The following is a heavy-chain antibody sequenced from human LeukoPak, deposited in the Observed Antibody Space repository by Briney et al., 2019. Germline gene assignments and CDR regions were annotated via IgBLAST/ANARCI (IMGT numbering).Heavy chain of an antibody. Sequence: SETLSLTCTVSGGSISSYYWSWIRQPAGKGLEWIGRIYTSGSTNYNPSLRSRVIMSIDTSKNQLSLDLSSVTAADTAVYHCARGEAVPAAMGDLFDYWGQGTLVTVSS. CDR2: IYTSGST. J-gene: IGHJ4*02. D-gene: IGHD2-2*01. CDR1: GGSISSYY. V-gene: IGHV4-4*07. CDR3: ARGEAVPAAMGDLFDY.